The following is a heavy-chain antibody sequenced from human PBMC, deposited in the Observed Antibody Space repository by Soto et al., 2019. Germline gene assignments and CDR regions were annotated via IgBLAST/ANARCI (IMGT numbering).Heavy chain of an antibody. CDR1: GGSFSGYY. CDR3: ARGYTYYDILTGYYKDYYYYMDV. V-gene: IGHV4-34*01. CDR2: INHSGST. Sequence: SETLSLTCAVYGGSFSGYYWSWIRQPPGKGLEWIGEINHSGSTNYNPSLKSRVTISVDTSKNQFSLKLSSVTAADTAVYYCARGYTYYDILTGYYKDYYYYMDVWGKGTTVTVSS. D-gene: IGHD3-9*01. J-gene: IGHJ6*03.